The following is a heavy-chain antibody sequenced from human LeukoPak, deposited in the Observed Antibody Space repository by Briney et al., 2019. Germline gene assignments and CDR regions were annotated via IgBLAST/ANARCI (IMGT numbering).Heavy chain of an antibody. CDR1: GGSISSSSYY. Sequence: PSETLSLTCTVSGGSISSSSYYWGWIRQPPGKGLEWIGSIYYSGSTYYNPSLKSRVTISVDTSKNQFSLKLSSVTAADTAVYYCARQAPSGAVAAVDYWGQGTLVTVSS. J-gene: IGHJ4*02. D-gene: IGHD6-19*01. CDR3: ARQAPSGAVAAVDY. CDR2: IYYSGST. V-gene: IGHV4-39*07.